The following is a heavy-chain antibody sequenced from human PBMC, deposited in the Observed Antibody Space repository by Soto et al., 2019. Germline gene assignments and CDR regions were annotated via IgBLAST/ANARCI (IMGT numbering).Heavy chain of an antibody. CDR3: ATRADVYYYYGMDV. J-gene: IGHJ6*01. CDR2: ISSSSSYI. Sequence: GGSLRLSCAASGFTFSSYSMNWVRQAPGKGLEWVSSISSSSSYIYYADSVKGRFTISRNNAKNSPYLQMNSLRAEDTAVYYCATRADVYYYYGMDVWGQGTTVTVSS. V-gene: IGHV3-21*01. CDR1: GFTFSSYS.